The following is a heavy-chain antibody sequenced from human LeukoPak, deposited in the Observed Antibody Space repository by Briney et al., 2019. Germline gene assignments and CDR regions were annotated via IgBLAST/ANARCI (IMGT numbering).Heavy chain of an antibody. D-gene: IGHD1-26*01. V-gene: IGHV3-11*01. CDR1: GFTFSDYY. J-gene: IGHJ6*02. Sequence: GGSLRLSCAASGFTFSDYYMTWIRQAPGKGLEWVSYISGVASGIYYADSVKGRFTISRDNAKKSVYLQMNSLRAEDTAVYYCARGGAHGMDVWGLGTTVTVSS. CDR3: ARGGAHGMDV. CDR2: ISGVASGI.